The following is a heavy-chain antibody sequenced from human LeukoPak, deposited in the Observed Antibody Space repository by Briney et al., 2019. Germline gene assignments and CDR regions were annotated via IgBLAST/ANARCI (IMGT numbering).Heavy chain of an antibody. CDR1: GGSFSGYY. V-gene: IGHV4-34*01. J-gene: IGHJ6*02. CDR3: ARRPSVVPAARWYYYYGMDV. Sequence: SETLSLICAVYGGSFSGYYWSWIRQPPGKGLEWIGEINHSGSTNYNPSLKSRVTISVDTSKNQFSLKLSSVTAADTAVYYCARRPSVVPAARWYYYYGMDVWGQGTTVTVSS. CDR2: INHSGST. D-gene: IGHD2-2*01.